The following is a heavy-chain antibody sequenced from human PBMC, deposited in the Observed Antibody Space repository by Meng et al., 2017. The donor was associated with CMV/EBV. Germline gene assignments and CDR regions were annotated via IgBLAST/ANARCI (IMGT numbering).Heavy chain of an antibody. CDR1: GFTLSSYG. V-gene: IGHV3-23*01. CDR2: ISGSGGST. CDR3: ANQDSGGFDP. Sequence: GGSLRLSCAASGFTLSSYGMSWVRQAPGKGLEWVSAISGSGGSTYYADSVKGRFTISRDNSKNTLYLQMNSLRAEDTAVYYCANQDSGGFDPGGQGTLVTVSS. J-gene: IGHJ5*02. D-gene: IGHD3/OR15-3a*01.